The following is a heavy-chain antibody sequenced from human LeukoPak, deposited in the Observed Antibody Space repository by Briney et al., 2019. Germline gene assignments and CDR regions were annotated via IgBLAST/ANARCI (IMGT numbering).Heavy chain of an antibody. Sequence: SETLSLTCAVYGGSFSDYYWSWIRPPPGKGLEWIGEISHSGSTNYKPSLKSRVTISVDTSKNQFSLNLSSVTAADTAVYYCARGGRRGYSLYYFDYWGQGTLVTVSS. V-gene: IGHV4-34*01. J-gene: IGHJ4*02. CDR2: ISHSGST. CDR3: ARGGRRGYSLYYFDY. D-gene: IGHD5-18*01. CDR1: GGSFSDYY.